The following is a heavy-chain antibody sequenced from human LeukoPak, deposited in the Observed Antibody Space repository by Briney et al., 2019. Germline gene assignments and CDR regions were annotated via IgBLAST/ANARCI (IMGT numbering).Heavy chain of an antibody. J-gene: IGHJ4*02. D-gene: IGHD5-18*01. CDR2: IYYSGTT. CDR1: GGSLRTYY. CDR3: ARQTAKNVDTARFDS. V-gene: IGHV4-59*08. Sequence: SETLSLTCTVSGGSLRTYYWSWIQQPPGKGLEWIGYIYYSGTTNYSPSLNSRVNISLDTAKNQFSLRLSSVTAADTAVYYCARQTAKNVDTARFDSWGQGTLVTVSS.